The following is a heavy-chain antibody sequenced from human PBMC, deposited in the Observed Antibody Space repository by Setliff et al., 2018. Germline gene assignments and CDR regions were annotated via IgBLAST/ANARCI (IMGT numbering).Heavy chain of an antibody. V-gene: IGHV4-59*01. CDR2: AYYSGTT. D-gene: IGHD3-22*01. J-gene: IGHJ4*02. CDR3: ARDSALHSYHYDSSGYLDY. Sequence: SETLSLTCTVSGGSISTYYWSWIRQPPVKGLEWIGYAYYSGTTNYNPLFRSRVTISVDRPKNQFSLKLSSVTAADTGVYYCARDSALHSYHYDSSGYLDYWGQGALVTVSS. CDR1: GGSISTYY.